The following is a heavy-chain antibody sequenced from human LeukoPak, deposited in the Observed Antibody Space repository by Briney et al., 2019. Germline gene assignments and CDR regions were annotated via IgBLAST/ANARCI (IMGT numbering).Heavy chain of an antibody. CDR2: INHSGST. J-gene: IGHJ4*02. D-gene: IGHD5-18*01. V-gene: IGHV4-34*01. CDR3: ARSGGYSYRTNRLDY. CDR1: GGSFSGYY. Sequence: SETLSLTCAVYGGSFSGYYWSWIRQPPGKGLEWTGEINHSGSTNYNPSLKSRVTISVDTSKNQFSLKLSSVTAADTAVYYCARSGGYSYRTNRLDYWGQGTLVTVSS.